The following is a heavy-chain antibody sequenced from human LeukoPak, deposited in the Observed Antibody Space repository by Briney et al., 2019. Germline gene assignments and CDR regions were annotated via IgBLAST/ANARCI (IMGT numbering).Heavy chain of an antibody. CDR3: ACYGLFDY. CDR1: GFTFSNYG. D-gene: IGHD2-15*01. V-gene: IGHV3-30*03. CDR2: ISYDGSNK. Sequence: GGSLRLSCAASGFTFSNYGLSWVRQAPGKGLEWVAVISYDGSNKYYADSVKGRFTISRDNSKNTLYLQMNSLRAEDTAVYYCACYGLFDYWGQGTLVTVSS. J-gene: IGHJ4*02.